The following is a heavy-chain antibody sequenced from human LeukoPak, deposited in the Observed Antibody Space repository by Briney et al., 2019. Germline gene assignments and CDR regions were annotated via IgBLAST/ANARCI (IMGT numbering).Heavy chain of an antibody. Sequence: SVKVSCKASGGTFSSYAISWVRQAPGQELEWMGGIIPIFGTANYAQKFQGRVTITADGSTSTAYMELSSLGSEDTAVYYCAREYLGYCSGGSCYERFDYWGQGTLVTVSS. CDR1: GGTFSSYA. J-gene: IGHJ4*02. CDR3: AREYLGYCSGGSCYERFDY. CDR2: IIPIFGTA. D-gene: IGHD2-15*01. V-gene: IGHV1-69*13.